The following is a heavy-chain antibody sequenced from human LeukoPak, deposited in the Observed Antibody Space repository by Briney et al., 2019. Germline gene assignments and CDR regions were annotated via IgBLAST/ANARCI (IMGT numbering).Heavy chain of an antibody. V-gene: IGHV4-59*01. Sequence: SETLSLTCTVSGGSISSYYWGWIRQPAGKGLEWIGYIYYSGRTNYNPSLKSRVTISVDTSKNQFSLKLRSVTAADTAVYYCARGLGNYDFWSGYYPQFDYWGQGTLVTVSS. D-gene: IGHD3-3*01. J-gene: IGHJ4*02. CDR3: ARGLGNYDFWSGYYPQFDY. CDR2: IYYSGRT. CDR1: GGSISSYY.